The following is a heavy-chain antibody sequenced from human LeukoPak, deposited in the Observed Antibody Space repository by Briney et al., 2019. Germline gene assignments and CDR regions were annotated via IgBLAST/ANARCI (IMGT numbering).Heavy chain of an antibody. V-gene: IGHV5-51*01. CDR2: IYPGDSDT. D-gene: IGHD7-27*01. Sequence: GESLQISCQGSGYSFTSYWIGWVRQMPGKGLEWMGIIYPGDSDTRYSPSFQGQVTISADKSISTAYLQWSSLKASDTAMYYCARHDISHNWGGVDYWGQGTLVSVSS. CDR1: GYSFTSYW. J-gene: IGHJ4*02. CDR3: ARHDISHNWGGVDY.